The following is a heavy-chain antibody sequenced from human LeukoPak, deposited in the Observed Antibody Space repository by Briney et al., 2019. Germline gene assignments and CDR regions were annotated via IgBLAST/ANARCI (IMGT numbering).Heavy chain of an antibody. Sequence: PGGSLRLSCAASGFTFSNYWMHWVRQAPGKGLVWVSRINSDGSITSYADSVKGRFTISRDNAKNTLYLQMNSLRAEDTAVYYCAKWGCSGSDCYPFAYWGQGTLVTVSS. J-gene: IGHJ4*02. V-gene: IGHV3-74*01. D-gene: IGHD2-15*01. CDR3: AKWGCSGSDCYPFAY. CDR2: INSDGSIT. CDR1: GFTFSNYW.